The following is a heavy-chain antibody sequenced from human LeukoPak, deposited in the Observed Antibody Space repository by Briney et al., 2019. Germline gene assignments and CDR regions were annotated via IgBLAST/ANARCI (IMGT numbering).Heavy chain of an antibody. V-gene: IGHV3-43D*03. Sequence: GGSLRLSCAASGFTFDDYAMHWVRQAPGKGLEWVSLISWDGGSTYYADSVKGRFTISRDNSKNSLYLQMNSLRAEDTAVYYCARSRSGYYEDYWGQGTLVTVSS. J-gene: IGHJ4*02. CDR1: GFTFDDYA. D-gene: IGHD3-22*01. CDR2: ISWDGGST. CDR3: ARSRSGYYEDY.